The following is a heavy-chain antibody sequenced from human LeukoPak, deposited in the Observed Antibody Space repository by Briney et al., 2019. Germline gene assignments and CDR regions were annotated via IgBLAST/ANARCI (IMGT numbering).Heavy chain of an antibody. CDR2: IYYSGST. J-gene: IGHJ6*02. D-gene: IGHD3-22*01. Sequence: SQTLSLTCTVSGGSISSGGYYWSWIRQHPGKGLEWIGYIYYSGSTYYNPSLKSRVTISVDTSKNQFSLKLSSVTAAGTAVYYCARDRGDSSGYYSSHYYYYGMDVWGQGTTVTVSS. CDR3: ARDRGDSSGYYSSHYYYYGMDV. V-gene: IGHV4-31*03. CDR1: GGSISSGGYY.